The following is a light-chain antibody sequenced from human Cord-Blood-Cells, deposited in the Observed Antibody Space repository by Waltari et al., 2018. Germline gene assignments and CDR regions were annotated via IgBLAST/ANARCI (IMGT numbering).Light chain of an antibody. V-gene: IGLV2-11*01. CDR2: DVS. CDR3: CSYAGSYTYV. J-gene: IGLJ1*01. Sequence: QSALTPPRSVSGSPAQPVTISCTGTSSAVGGYTYVSWYQQHPGKAPKLMIYDVSKRPSGVPDRFSGSKSGNTASLTISGLQAEDEADYYCCSYAGSYTYVFGTGTKVTVL. CDR1: SSAVGGYTY.